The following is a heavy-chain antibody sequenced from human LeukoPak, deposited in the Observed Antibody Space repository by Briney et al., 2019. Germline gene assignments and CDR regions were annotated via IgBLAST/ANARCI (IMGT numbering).Heavy chain of an antibody. CDR1: AFIFSGHW. V-gene: IGHV3-7*03. D-gene: IGHD6-19*01. Sequence: GGSLRLSCEGSAFIFSGHWMNWVRQTPGKGLEWVASIKEDGSERQYVDSAEGRFSISRDNTKGSLFLQLNILRAEDTAVYYCAREDDSSGLRYWGQGTLVTVSS. J-gene: IGHJ4*02. CDR3: AREDDSSGLRY. CDR2: IKEDGSER.